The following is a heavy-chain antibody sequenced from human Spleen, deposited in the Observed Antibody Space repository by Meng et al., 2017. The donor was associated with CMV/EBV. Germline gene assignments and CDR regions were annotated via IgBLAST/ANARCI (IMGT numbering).Heavy chain of an antibody. CDR1: GGSFSGYY. D-gene: IGHD2-2*01. V-gene: IGHV4-34*01. Sequence: SETLSLTCAVYGGSFSGYYWSWIRQPPGKGLEWIGEINHSGSTNYNPSLKSRVTISVDTSKNQFSLKLSSVTAADTAVYYCARRGGYCSTTSCSLGAFDIWGQGTMVTVSS. CDR3: ARRGGYCSTTSCSLGAFDI. J-gene: IGHJ3*02. CDR2: INHSGST.